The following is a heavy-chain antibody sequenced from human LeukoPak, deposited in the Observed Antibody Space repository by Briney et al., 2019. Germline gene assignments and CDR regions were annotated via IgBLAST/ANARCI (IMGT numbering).Heavy chain of an antibody. J-gene: IGHJ4*02. CDR2: INPNSGGT. CDR1: GYTFTGYY. Sequence: GASVKVSCKASGYTFTGYYMHWVRQAPGQGLEWMGWINPNSGGTNYAQKFQGRVTMTRDTSISTAYMELSRLRSDDTAVYYCARGPSNFYDFWSGYYDYWGQGTLVTVSS. D-gene: IGHD3-3*01. CDR3: ARGPSNFYDFWSGYYDY. V-gene: IGHV1-2*02.